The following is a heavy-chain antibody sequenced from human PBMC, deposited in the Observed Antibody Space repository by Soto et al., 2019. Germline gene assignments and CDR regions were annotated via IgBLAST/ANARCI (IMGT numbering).Heavy chain of an antibody. J-gene: IGHJ5*02. CDR1: GASISSSSYY. D-gene: IGHD6-19*01. V-gene: IGHV4-39*02. CDR2: IYYSGST. Sequence: QLQLQESGPGLVKPSETLSLTCTVSGASISSSSYYWGWIRQPPGKGLEYIGNIYYSGSTYYNPSLKGRVIISVDKSKNHFSLKLSSVTAADTAVYYGARPKGQGLVSWGQGTLVTVSS. CDR3: ARPKGQGLVS.